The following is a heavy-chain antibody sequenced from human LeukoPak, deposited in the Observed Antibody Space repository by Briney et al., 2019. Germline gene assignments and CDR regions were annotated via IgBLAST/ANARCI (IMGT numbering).Heavy chain of an antibody. CDR3: AREGIVVVVAATVAHFDY. CDR2: ISSSSSTI. CDR1: GFTFSSYS. D-gene: IGHD2-15*01. Sequence: GGSLRLSCAAPGFTFSSYSMNWVRQAPGKGLEWVSYISSSSSTIYYADSVKGRFTISRDNAKNSLYLQMNSLRDEDTAVYYCAREGIVVVVAATVAHFDYWGQGTLVTVSS. J-gene: IGHJ4*02. V-gene: IGHV3-48*02.